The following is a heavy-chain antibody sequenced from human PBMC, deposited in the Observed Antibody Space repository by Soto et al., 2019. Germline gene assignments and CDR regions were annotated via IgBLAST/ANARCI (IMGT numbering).Heavy chain of an antibody. V-gene: IGHV3-11*01. CDR1: GFTFSDYY. CDR3: ARQPPSTVTTFGS. CDR2: ISSGGTTT. Sequence: GGSLRLSCAASGFTFSDYYMSWIRQAPGKGLEWISYISSGGTTTYYVDSVKGRFTISRDNAKSSLYLQMNSLRAEDTAVYYCARQPPSTVTTFGSWGQGTLVTVSS. J-gene: IGHJ4*02. D-gene: IGHD4-17*01.